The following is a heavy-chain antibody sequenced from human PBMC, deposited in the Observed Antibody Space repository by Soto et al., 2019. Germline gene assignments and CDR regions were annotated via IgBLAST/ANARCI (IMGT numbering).Heavy chain of an antibody. V-gene: IGHV3-30-3*01. J-gene: IGHJ4*02. CDR3: ARGPWPWLVGYFDY. Sequence: QVQLVESGGGVVQPGRSLRLSCAASGFTFSSYAMHWVRQAPGQGLEWVAVISYDGSNKYYADSVKCQFTISRDDSKNTLYLQMNSLRAEDTAVYYCARGPWPWLVGYFDYWVQGTLVTVSS. CDR2: ISYDGSNK. D-gene: IGHD6-19*01. CDR1: GFTFSSYA.